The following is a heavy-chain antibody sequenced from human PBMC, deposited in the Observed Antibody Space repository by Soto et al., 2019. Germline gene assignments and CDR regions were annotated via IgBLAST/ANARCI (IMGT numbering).Heavy chain of an antibody. J-gene: IGHJ4*02. CDR2: IWYDGSNK. V-gene: IGHV3-33*01. Sequence: QVQLVESGGGVVQPGRSLRLSCAASGFSFSTYAMHWVRQAPGKGLEWVAIIWYDGSNKYYADSVKGRFTISRDDSMNSLYLQMNSLRAEDTAVYYCARELRDGPDYWGQGTLVTVSS. CDR3: ARELRDGPDY. CDR1: GFSFSTYA.